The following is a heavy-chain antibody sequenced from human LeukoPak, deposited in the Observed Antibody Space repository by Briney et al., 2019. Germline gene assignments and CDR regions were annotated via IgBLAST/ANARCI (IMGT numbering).Heavy chain of an antibody. D-gene: IGHD6-19*01. CDR1: GGSFSGYY. Sequence: SETLSLTCAAYGGSFSGYYWSWVRQPPGKGLEWVGEINHSGSTNYNPSLKSRVTISVDTSNNQFSLKLSSVTAADTAVYYCARSESPAVAGTVGFDYWGQGTLVTVSS. CDR3: ARSESPAVAGTVGFDY. J-gene: IGHJ4*02. CDR2: INHSGST. V-gene: IGHV4-34*01.